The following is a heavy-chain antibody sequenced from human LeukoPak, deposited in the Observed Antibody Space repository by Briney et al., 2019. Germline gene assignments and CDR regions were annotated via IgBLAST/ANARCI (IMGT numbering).Heavy chain of an antibody. CDR2: MNPNSGNT. D-gene: IGHD3-10*01. CDR1: GYTFTIYD. CDR3: ARSSFGELSGN. V-gene: IGHV1-8*01. J-gene: IGHJ4*02. Sequence: GASVTVSCTASGYTFTIYDINWVRQAPGQGLEWMGWMNPNSGNTGYAQKFQGRVTMTRNTSISTAYMELSSLRSEDTAVYYCARSSFGELSGNWGQGTLVTVSS.